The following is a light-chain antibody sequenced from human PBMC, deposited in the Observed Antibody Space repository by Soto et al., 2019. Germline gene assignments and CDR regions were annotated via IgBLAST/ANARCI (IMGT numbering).Light chain of an antibody. CDR1: QSISSY. CDR2: AAS. Sequence: DDRITQSPSSVSASVGDKVTITFRASQSISSYLNWYQQKPGKAPKVLIYAASSLQSGVPSRFSGIGSGTDFTLSISSLQPEDFATYYCQQSYSGPLTFGGGTKVDIK. CDR3: QQSYSGPLT. V-gene: IGKV1-39*01. J-gene: IGKJ4*01.